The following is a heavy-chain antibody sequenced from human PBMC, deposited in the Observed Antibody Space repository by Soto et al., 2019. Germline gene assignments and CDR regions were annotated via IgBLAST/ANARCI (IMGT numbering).Heavy chain of an antibody. V-gene: IGHV1-69*01. D-gene: IGHD7-27*01. CDR2: IIPLFGTT. J-gene: IGHJ6*02. CDR1: GDTFKNCV. Sequence: QVQVVQSGVEVRRPGSSVKVSCKASGDTFKNCVISWVRQAPGQGLEWMGGIIPLFGTTDFAQRFQGRLRILTDASTPRAYTEPSRLRSEDTATYYWAAELGFGKLAVVWGQGTRVIVPS. CDR3: AAELGFGKLAVV.